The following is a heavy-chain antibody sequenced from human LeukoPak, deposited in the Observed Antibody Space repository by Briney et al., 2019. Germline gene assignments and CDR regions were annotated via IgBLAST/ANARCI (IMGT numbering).Heavy chain of an antibody. V-gene: IGHV3-21*01. CDR1: GFTFSSYS. CDR2: ISSSSSYI. D-gene: IGHD5-18*01. Sequence: PGGSLRLSCAASGFTFSSYSMNWVRRAPGKGLEWVSSISSSSSYIYYADSVKGRFTISRDNAKNSLYLQMNSLRAEDTAVYYCARLPSYGSGRDYWGQGTLVTVSS. CDR3: ARLPSYGSGRDY. J-gene: IGHJ4*02.